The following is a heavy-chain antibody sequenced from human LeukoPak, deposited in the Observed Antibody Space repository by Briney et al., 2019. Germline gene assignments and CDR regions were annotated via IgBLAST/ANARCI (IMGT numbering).Heavy chain of an antibody. CDR2: ISHDGSNK. V-gene: IGHV3-30*18. Sequence: GGSLRLSCAASGFPFSDYGMYWVRQAPGKGLEWLAVISHDGSNKYYADSVKGRITISRDNSMNTLYLQMNSLRAEDTAVYYCAKVRWGSDNALDSWGQGTLVTVSS. CDR3: AKVRWGSDNALDS. J-gene: IGHJ4*02. D-gene: IGHD3-16*01. CDR1: GFPFSDYG.